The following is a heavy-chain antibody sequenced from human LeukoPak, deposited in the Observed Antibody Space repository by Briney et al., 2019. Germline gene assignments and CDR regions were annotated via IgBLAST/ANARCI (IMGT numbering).Heavy chain of an antibody. CDR3: ARGDTLLLDY. J-gene: IGHJ4*02. CDR1: GFTFSSYT. CDR2: ITTSDGNT. Sequence: GGSLRLSCAASGFTFSSYTMSWVRQAPGKGLEWVSTITTSDGNTYYADSVKGRFTVSRDNSKNTLYLQMNSLRAEDTALYYCARGDTLLLDYWGQGTLVTVSS. V-gene: IGHV3-23*01. D-gene: IGHD2-15*01.